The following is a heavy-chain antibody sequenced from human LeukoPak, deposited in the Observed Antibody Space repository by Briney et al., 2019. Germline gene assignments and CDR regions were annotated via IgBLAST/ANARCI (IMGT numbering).Heavy chain of an antibody. J-gene: IGHJ4*02. V-gene: IGHV1-69*13. D-gene: IGHD3-10*01. Sequence: SVKVSCKASGGTFSSYAISWVRQAPGQGLEWMGGIIPIFGTANYAQKFQGRVTITADESTSTAYMELSSLRSEDTAVYYCEVWFGELSPFDYWGQGTLVTVSS. CDR3: EVWFGELSPFDY. CDR2: IIPIFGTA. CDR1: GGTFSSYA.